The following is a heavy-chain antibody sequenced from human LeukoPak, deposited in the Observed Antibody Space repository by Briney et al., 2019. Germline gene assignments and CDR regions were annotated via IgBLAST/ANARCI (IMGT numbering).Heavy chain of an antibody. CDR2: INPSGGST. Sequence: ASVKVSCKASGYTFTSHYMHWVRQAPGQGLEWMGIINPSGGSTSYAQKFQGRVTMTRDTSTSTVYMELSSLRSEDTAVYYCARDMGYYDSSGDYYSESHDYWGQGTLVTVSS. D-gene: IGHD3-22*01. J-gene: IGHJ4*02. CDR1: GYTFTSHY. CDR3: ARDMGYYDSSGDYYSESHDY. V-gene: IGHV1-46*01.